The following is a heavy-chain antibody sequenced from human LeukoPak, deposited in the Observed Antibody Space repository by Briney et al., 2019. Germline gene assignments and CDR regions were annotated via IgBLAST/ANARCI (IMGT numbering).Heavy chain of an antibody. CDR1: GFTFSSYS. Sequence: EGSLRLSCAASGFTFSSYSMNWVRQAPGKGLEWVSYISSSSSTIYYADSVKGRFTISRDNAKNSLYLQMNSLRAEDTAVYYCARDCRTVWFGESFYYGMDVWGQGTTVTVSS. CDR3: ARDCRTVWFGESFYYGMDV. J-gene: IGHJ6*02. D-gene: IGHD3-10*01. CDR2: ISSSSSTI. V-gene: IGHV3-48*01.